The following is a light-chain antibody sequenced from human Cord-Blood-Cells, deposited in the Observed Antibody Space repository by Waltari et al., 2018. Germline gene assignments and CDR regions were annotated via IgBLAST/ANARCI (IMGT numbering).Light chain of an antibody. V-gene: IGKV3-20*01. Sequence: EIVLTQSPGTLSLSPGARATLSCRASQSVSSSYLAWYQQKPGQAPRLLIYGASSRATGIPDRFSGSGSGTDFTLTISGLEPEDFAVYYCQQYGSSYTFGQGTKLEIK. CDR3: QQYGSSYT. J-gene: IGKJ2*01. CDR1: QSVSSSY. CDR2: GAS.